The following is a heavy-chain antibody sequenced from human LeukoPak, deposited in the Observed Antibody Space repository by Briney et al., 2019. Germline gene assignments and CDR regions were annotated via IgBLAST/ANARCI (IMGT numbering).Heavy chain of an antibody. CDR1: GFTFSSYS. CDR3: AELGITRIGGV. J-gene: IGHJ6*04. D-gene: IGHD3-10*02. V-gene: IGHV3-21*01. Sequence: PGGSLRLSCVASGFTFSSYSMNWVRQAPGKGLEWVSSISSSSSYISYEDSVKGRFTISRDNAKNSLYLQMNSLRAEDTAVYYCAELGITRIGGVWGKGTTVTISS. CDR2: ISSSSSYI.